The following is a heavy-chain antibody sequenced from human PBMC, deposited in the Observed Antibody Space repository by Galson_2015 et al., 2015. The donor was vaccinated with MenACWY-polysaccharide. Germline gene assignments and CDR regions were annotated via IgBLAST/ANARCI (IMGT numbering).Heavy chain of an antibody. Sequence: SLRLSCAASGFSFSRYGMSWVRQIPGKGLEWVAGISYSGTSKYHADSVRGRFTISRDNSKNTLFLQMASLRAEDTAMYCAKEGGAIGKYPLDSWGQGALVTVSS. V-gene: IGHV3-23*01. CDR3: AKEGGAIGKYPLDS. D-gene: IGHD1-14*01. CDR1: GFSFSRYG. J-gene: IGHJ4*02. CDR2: ISYSGTSK.